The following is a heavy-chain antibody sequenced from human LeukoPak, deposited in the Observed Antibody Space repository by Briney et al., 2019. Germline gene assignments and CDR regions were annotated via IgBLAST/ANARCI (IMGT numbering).Heavy chain of an antibody. CDR3: ARWALNWFDP. CDR1: GGSISSYY. J-gene: IGHJ5*02. V-gene: IGHV4-59*01. D-gene: IGHD1-26*01. CDR2: IYYSGST. Sequence: PSETPSLTCTVSGGSISSYYWSWIRQPPGKGLEWIGYIYYSGSTNYNPSLKSRVTISVDTSKNQLSLKLSSVTAADTAVYYCARWALNWFDPWGQGTLVTVSS.